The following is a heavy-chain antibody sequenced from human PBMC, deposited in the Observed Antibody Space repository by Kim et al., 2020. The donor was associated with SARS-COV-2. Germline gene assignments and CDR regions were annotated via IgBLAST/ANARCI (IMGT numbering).Heavy chain of an antibody. CDR3: AAKAPGDFPHFDY. D-gene: IGHD4-17*01. J-gene: IGHJ4*02. Sequence: YAQKFQERVTITRDMSTSTAYMELSSLRSEDTAVHYCAAKAPGDFPHFDYWGQGTLVTVSS. V-gene: IGHV1-58*01.